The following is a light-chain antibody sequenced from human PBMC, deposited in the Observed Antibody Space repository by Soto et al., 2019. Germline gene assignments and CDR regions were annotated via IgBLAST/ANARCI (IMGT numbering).Light chain of an antibody. CDR2: DAS. Sequence: EFVLKQSPGTLSLSTGERASLPGRASQTVRNNYLAWYQQKPGQAPRLLIYDASSRATGIPDRFSGGGSGTDFTLTISRLEPEDFAVYYCQQFSSYPLTFGGGTKVDNK. V-gene: IGKV3-20*01. CDR3: QQFSSYPLT. J-gene: IGKJ4*01. CDR1: QTVRNNY.